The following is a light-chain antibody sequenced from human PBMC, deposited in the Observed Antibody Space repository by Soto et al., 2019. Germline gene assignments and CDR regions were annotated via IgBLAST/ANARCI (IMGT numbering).Light chain of an antibody. V-gene: IGKV3-20*01. J-gene: IGKJ4*01. CDR3: QHHGYLIG. CDR1: EGVASNY. CDR2: GAS. Sequence: EIVLTQSPGTLSLSPGETATLSCRASEGVASNYLAWYQQKPGQAPRLLMYGASSRATGIPDRFSGSGSGTDFTLSITRLQPEDCAVYFCQHHGYLIGFGGGTKLESK.